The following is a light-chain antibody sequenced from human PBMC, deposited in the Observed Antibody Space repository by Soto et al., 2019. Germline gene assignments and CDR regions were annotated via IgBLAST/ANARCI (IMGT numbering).Light chain of an antibody. V-gene: IGKV4-1*01. CDR1: QSVLYSSNNKNY. Sequence: DIVMTQSPDSLAVSLGERATINCKSSQSVLYSSNNKNYLAWYQQKPGQPPKLLIYWASTRESGVPDRFGGSGSGTDFTLTISSLQAEDVAVYYCQQYHNTPSTFGQGTKLEIK. CDR3: QQYHNTPST. J-gene: IGKJ2*01. CDR2: WAS.